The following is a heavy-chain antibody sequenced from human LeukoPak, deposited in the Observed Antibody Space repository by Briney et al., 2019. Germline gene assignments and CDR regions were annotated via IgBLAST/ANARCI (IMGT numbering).Heavy chain of an antibody. V-gene: IGHV3-48*03. CDR3: ANVAVAGTHVAFDI. CDR2: ISSSGSTI. Sequence: GGSLRLSCAASGFTFSSYEMNWVRQAPGKGLEWVSYISSSGSTIYYADSVKGRFTISRDNSKNTLYLQMNSLRAEDTAVYYCANVAVAGTHVAFDIWGQGTMVTVS. J-gene: IGHJ3*02. D-gene: IGHD6-19*01. CDR1: GFTFSSYE.